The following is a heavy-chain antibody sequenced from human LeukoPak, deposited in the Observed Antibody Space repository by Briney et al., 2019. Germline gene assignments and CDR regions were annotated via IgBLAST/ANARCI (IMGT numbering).Heavy chain of an antibody. Sequence: GGSLRLSCVVSGFTFSTSALSWVRQAPGKGLEWVSGISESGGSTYYADSVKGRFTSSRDNSKNTLYLQMNNLRAEDTAAYYCAKGSFWGQGTLVTVSS. CDR2: ISESGGST. D-gene: IGHD3-10*01. J-gene: IGHJ4*02. V-gene: IGHV3-23*01. CDR3: AKGSF. CDR1: GFTFSTSA.